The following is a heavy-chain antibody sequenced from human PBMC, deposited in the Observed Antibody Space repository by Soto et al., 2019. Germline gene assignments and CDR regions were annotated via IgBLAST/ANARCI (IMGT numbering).Heavy chain of an antibody. Sequence: QVQLQESGPGLVKPSQTLSLTCSVSGVSVSSDIYYWSWIRHHPGKGLEWIGYIYYSGNTYYNPPRGGRVTISLDPSKNHFSLRLRSVTPADTAVYYCARYPVVVVPAANYGLDVWGQVTTVTVSS. J-gene: IGHJ6*02. CDR3: ARYPVVVVPAANYGLDV. CDR2: IYYSGNT. D-gene: IGHD2-2*01. V-gene: IGHV4-31*03. CDR1: GVSVSSDIYY.